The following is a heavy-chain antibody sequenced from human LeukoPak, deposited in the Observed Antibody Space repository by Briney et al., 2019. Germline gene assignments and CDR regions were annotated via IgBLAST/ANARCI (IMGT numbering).Heavy chain of an antibody. CDR3: ARRLHCSSTSCYSWFDP. J-gene: IGHJ5*02. CDR2: IYPGESDT. CDR1: GYSFTSYW. D-gene: IGHD2-2*01. V-gene: IGHV5-51*01. Sequence: GESLKISCKGSGYSFTSYWIGWVRQMPGKGLEWMGIIYPGESDTRYSPSFQGQVTISADKSISTAYLQWSSLKASDTAMYYCARRLHCSSTSCYSWFDPWGQGTLVTVSS.